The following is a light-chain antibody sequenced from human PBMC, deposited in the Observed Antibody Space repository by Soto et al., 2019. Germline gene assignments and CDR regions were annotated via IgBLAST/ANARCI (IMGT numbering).Light chain of an antibody. CDR1: SSNIGSNY. CDR2: RNN. J-gene: IGLJ1*01. V-gene: IGLV1-47*01. Sequence: QSALTQPPSASGTPGQRVTISYSGSSSNIGSNYVYWYQQLPGTAPKLLIYRNNQRPSGVPDRLSGSKSGTSASLAISGLRSEDEADYYCATWDDSLSGPDVFGTGTKVTVL. CDR3: ATWDDSLSGPDV.